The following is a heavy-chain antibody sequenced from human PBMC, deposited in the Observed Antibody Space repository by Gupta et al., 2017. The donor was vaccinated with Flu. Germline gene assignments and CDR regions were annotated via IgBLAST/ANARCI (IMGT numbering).Heavy chain of an antibody. J-gene: IGHJ4*02. CDR3: TRYTGACHADY. CDR2: MSRGVRT. V-gene: IGHV4-39*01. Sequence: SIRSGGFWWGWIRQPPGKGLEWIGSMSRGVRTFNNPSLKGHLNTSADTENNYFYLRRTCAVADAAAVYYGTRYTGACHADYWGQGTLVTVSS. D-gene: IGHD5-18*01. CDR1: SIRSGGFW.